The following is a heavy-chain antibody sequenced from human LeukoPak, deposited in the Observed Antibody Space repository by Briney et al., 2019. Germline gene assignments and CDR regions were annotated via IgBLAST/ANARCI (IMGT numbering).Heavy chain of an antibody. D-gene: IGHD1-1*01. CDR3: ARAPERLGWFDP. J-gene: IGHJ5*02. V-gene: IGHV1-18*01. CDR2: ITASNGNA. Sequence: ASVKVSCKASGYTFTSYGISWVRQAPGQGLEWMAWITASNGNANYAQKFQGRVTMTTDTSTSTAYMELRSLRSDDTAVYYCARAPERLGWFDPWGQGTLVTVSS. CDR1: GYTFTSYG.